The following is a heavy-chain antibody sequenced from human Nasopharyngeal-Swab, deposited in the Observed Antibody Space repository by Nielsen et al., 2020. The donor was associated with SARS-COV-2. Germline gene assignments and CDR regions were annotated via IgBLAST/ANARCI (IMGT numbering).Heavy chain of an antibody. CDR1: GGSFSGYY. Sequence: SETLSLTCAVYGGSFSGYYWSWIRQPPGKGLEWIGEINHSGNTNYNPSLKSRVTISVDKSKNQFSLKLSSVTAADTAVYYCARASAVAGTYYYMDVWGKGTTVTVSS. CDR2: INHSGNT. D-gene: IGHD6-19*01. J-gene: IGHJ6*03. CDR3: ARASAVAGTYYYMDV. V-gene: IGHV4-34*01.